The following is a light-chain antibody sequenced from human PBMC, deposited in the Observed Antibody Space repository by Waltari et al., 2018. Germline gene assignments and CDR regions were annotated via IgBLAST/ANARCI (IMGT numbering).Light chain of an antibody. V-gene: IGLV2-11*01. Sequence: QSALTQPRSVSGSPGQPVTISCTGTSSDVGGYDYVSCYHHHPGKAPKLMICDVTKRPSGVPDRFSGSKSGNTASLTISGLQAEDEADYYCCSYAGSYTHVVFGGGTKLTVL. CDR2: DVT. J-gene: IGLJ2*01. CDR1: SSDVGGYDY. CDR3: CSYAGSYTHVV.